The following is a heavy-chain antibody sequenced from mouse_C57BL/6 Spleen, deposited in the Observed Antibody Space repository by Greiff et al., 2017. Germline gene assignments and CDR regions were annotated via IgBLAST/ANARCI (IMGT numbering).Heavy chain of an antibody. CDR1: GFTFSDYG. CDR3: SRREYCGSSSAWFAY. D-gene: IGHD1-1*01. CDR2: ISSGSSTI. Sequence: EVQLVESGGGLVKPGGSLKLSCAASGFTFSDYGMHWVRQAPEKGLEWVAYISSGSSTIYYADTVKGRFTISIDNAKDTLFLQMTRLRSEDTAMYYWSRREYCGSSSAWFAYWGQGTLVTVSA. V-gene: IGHV5-17*01. J-gene: IGHJ3*01.